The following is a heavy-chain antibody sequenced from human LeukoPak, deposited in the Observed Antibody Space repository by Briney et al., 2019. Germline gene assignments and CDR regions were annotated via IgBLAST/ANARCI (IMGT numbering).Heavy chain of an antibody. CDR1: GFTSSSYW. J-gene: IGHJ4*02. V-gene: IGHV3-7*03. CDR2: IKQDGSEK. CDR3: AKGLFLTVPFDY. Sequence: GGSLRLSCAAAGFTSSSYWMSWVRQAAGKGLEWVANIKQDGSEKYYVDSVKGRFTISRDNAKNSLYLQMNSLRAEDTTVYYCAKGLFLTVPFDYWGQGTLVTVSS. D-gene: IGHD2-21*01.